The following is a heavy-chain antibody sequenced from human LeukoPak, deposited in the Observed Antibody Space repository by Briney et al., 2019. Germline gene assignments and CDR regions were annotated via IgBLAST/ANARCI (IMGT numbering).Heavy chain of an antibody. D-gene: IGHD6-13*01. CDR2: IYSSGST. CDR1: GGSLSSYY. CDR3: ARSWRPAAASIGMYYFDY. J-gene: IGHJ4*02. Sequence: SETLSLTCTVSGGSLSSYYWSWIRHPAGKGLEWIGRIYSSGSTNYNPSLKSRVTMSVDTSKNQFSLKLNSVTAADTAVYYCARSWRPAAASIGMYYFDYWGQGTLVTVSS. V-gene: IGHV4-4*07.